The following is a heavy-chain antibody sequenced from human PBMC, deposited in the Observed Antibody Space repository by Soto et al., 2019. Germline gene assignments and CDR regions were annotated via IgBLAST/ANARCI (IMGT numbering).Heavy chain of an antibody. CDR1: GFSLTSHA. CDR3: ARDTPSHDFWSGYSDS. CDR2: ISRSGDST. V-gene: IGHV3-23*01. D-gene: IGHD3-3*01. J-gene: IGHJ4*02. Sequence: GGSLRLSCEASGFSLTSHAMSWVRQAPGMGLEWVSAISRSGDSTYYGASVKGRFIVSRDNSKNIVYLQMKKLRVEDTAVYYCARDTPSHDFWSGYSDSWGQGTLVTVSS.